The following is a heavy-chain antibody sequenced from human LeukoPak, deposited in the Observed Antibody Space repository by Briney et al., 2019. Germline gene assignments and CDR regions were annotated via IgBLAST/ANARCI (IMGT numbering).Heavy chain of an antibody. Sequence: GGSLRLFCAASGFTFSSYSMDWVRQAPGKGLEWVSSISSSSSYIYYADSVKGRFTISRDNAKNSLYLQMNSLRAEDTAVYYCARDAVAGARFDYWGQGTLVTVSS. CDR1: GFTFSSYS. CDR3: ARDAVAGARFDY. D-gene: IGHD6-19*01. CDR2: ISSSSSYI. V-gene: IGHV3-21*01. J-gene: IGHJ4*02.